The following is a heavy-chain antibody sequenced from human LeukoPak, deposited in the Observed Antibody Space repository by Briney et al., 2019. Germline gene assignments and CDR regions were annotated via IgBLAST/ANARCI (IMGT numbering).Heavy chain of an antibody. CDR1: GASLNSVNYY. CDR2: IYSSGST. J-gene: IGHJ4*02. V-gene: IGHV4-4*07. Sequence: SETLSLTCTVSGASLNSVNYYWTWVRQPAGKGLEWIGRIYSSGSTSYNPSLKSRVTMSVDTSKNQFSLKLSSVTAADTAVYYCARDRYGDYPFDYWGQGTLVTVSS. CDR3: ARDRYGDYPFDY. D-gene: IGHD4-17*01.